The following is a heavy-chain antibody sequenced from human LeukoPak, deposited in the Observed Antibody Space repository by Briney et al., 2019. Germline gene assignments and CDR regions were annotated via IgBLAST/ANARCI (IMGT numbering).Heavy chain of an antibody. Sequence: SVKVSCKASGGTFSSYAISWVRQAPGQGLEWMGGIIPIFGTANYAQKFQGRVTITADKSTSTAYMELSSLRSEDTAVYYCARDKSSSFRAFDIWGQGTMVTVSS. CDR2: IIPIFGTA. V-gene: IGHV1-69*06. CDR1: GGTFSSYA. CDR3: ARDKSSSFRAFDI. D-gene: IGHD6-13*01. J-gene: IGHJ3*02.